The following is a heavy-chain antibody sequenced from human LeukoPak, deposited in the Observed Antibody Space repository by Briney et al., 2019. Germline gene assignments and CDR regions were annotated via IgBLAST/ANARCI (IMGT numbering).Heavy chain of an antibody. V-gene: IGHV4-38-2*02. CDR1: GYSINSGYY. Sequence: PSETLSLTCTVSGYSINSGYYWGWIRQPPGKGLEWIGSIYYSGSTYYNPSLKSRVTISVDTSKNQFSLKLSSVTAADTAVYYCARDAFDIWGQGTMVTVSS. CDR3: ARDAFDI. CDR2: IYYSGST. J-gene: IGHJ3*02.